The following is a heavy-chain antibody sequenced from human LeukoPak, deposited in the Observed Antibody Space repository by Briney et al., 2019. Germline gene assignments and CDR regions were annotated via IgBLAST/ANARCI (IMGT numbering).Heavy chain of an antibody. CDR3: ARESLWGYGGNIDY. J-gene: IGHJ4*02. Sequence: SETLSLTCAVYGGSFSGYYWSWIRQPPGKGLEWIGSAYYRGSTDYNPSIKSRVTISVDTSKNQLSLRLDSVTAADTAVYYCARESLWGYGGNIDYWGQGTLVTVSS. CDR1: GGSFSGYY. CDR2: AYYRGST. D-gene: IGHD4-23*01. V-gene: IGHV4-34*01.